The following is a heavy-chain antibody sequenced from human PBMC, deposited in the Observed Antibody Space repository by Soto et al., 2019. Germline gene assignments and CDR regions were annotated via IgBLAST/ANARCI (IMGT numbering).Heavy chain of an antibody. V-gene: IGHV3-23*01. J-gene: IGHJ3*02. CDR1: GFTFSSYA. D-gene: IGHD2-21*01. CDR2: ISGSGGST. CDR3: AKYSTGVPRGRAAFDI. Sequence: GGSLRLSCAASGFTFSSYAMSWVRQAPGKGLEWVSAISGSGGSTYYADSVKGRFTISRDNSKNTLYLQMNSLRAEDTAVYYCAKYSTGVPRGRAAFDIWGQGTMVTVSS.